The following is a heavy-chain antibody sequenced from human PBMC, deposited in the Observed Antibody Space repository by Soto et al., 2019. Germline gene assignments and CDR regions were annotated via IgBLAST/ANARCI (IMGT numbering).Heavy chain of an antibody. V-gene: IGHV4-61*01. CDR1: GGSVRSGNHF. CDR3: ARGGEPLGYYGLDV. J-gene: IGHJ6*02. Sequence: ETLSLTCSVSGGSVRSGNHFWNWIRQPPGRGLEWLGYMYYTGVTNYNPSLKSRVSMSVDTSKDQFSLNLTSLTAADTAVYYCARGGEPLGYYGLDVWGQGTTVTVSS. CDR2: MYYTGVT.